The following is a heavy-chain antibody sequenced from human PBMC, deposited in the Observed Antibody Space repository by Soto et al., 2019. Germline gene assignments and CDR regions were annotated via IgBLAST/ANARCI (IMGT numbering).Heavy chain of an antibody. D-gene: IGHD3-22*01. CDR2: ISYDGSNK. CDR1: GFTFSSYG. J-gene: IGHJ4*02. Sequence: GGSLRLSCAASGFTFSSYGMHWVRQAPGKGLEWVAVISYDGSNKYYADSVEGRFTISRDNSKNTLYLQMNSLRAEDTAVYYCAKVRMYYYDSSGFGIDYWGQGTLVTVSS. V-gene: IGHV3-30*18. CDR3: AKVRMYYYDSSGFGIDY.